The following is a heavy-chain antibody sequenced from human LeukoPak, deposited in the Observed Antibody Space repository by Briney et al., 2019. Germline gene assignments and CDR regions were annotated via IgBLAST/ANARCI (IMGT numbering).Heavy chain of an antibody. CDR3: ARAGGYYYDSSGYYYAEEYYFDY. CDR1: AFTFRSFW. D-gene: IGHD3-22*01. J-gene: IGHJ4*02. CDR2: IKQGGSEK. Sequence: GGSLRLSCAASAFTFRSFWMSWVRQAPGKGLEWGANIKQGGSEKYYVASVKGRFTISRDNAKNSLFLQMNSLRAEDTAVYYCARAGGYYYDSSGYYYAEEYYFDYWGQGTLVTVSS. V-gene: IGHV3-7*05.